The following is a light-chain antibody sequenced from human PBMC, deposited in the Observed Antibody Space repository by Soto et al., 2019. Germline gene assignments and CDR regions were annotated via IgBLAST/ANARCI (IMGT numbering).Light chain of an antibody. J-gene: IGKJ5*01. CDR3: HQRNK. V-gene: IGKV3-11*01. Sequence: EILLTQSPATLSFSPGERATLSCRAIQFLSSYLSWYQQKPGQPPRLLIYDTSNRATGIPARFSGSRSGTDFTLTIRSLEPEDFGVYFCHQRNKFGQGTRLEIK. CDR2: DTS. CDR1: QFLSSY.